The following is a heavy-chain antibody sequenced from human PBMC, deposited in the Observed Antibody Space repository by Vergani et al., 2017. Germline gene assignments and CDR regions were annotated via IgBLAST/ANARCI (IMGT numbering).Heavy chain of an antibody. J-gene: IGHJ4*02. CDR3: ARDAPVDNYYDSSGHPPGGY. D-gene: IGHD3-22*01. CDR1: GFTFSSYS. CDR2: VSSSSSTI. V-gene: IGHV3-48*01. Sequence: EVQLVESGGGLVQPGGSLRLSCAASGFTFSSYSMNWVRQAPGKGLEWVSYVSSSSSTIYYADSVKGRFTISRDNAKNSLYLQMNSLRAEDTAVYYCARDAPVDNYYDSSGHPPGGYWGQGTLFTVSS.